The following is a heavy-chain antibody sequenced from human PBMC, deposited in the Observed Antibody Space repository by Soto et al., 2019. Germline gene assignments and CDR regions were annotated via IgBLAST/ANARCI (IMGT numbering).Heavy chain of an antibody. J-gene: IGHJ6*02. Sequence: GASVKVSCKASGGTFNTYVISWVRQAPGQGLEWMGGITPIFGTANYAQKFQGRVTITADKSTSTAYMELSSLRSEDTAVYFCARGRWQLDRNYYYGMDVWGQGTTVTVSS. V-gene: IGHV1-69*06. CDR2: ITPIFGTA. CDR3: ARGRWQLDRNYYYGMDV. CDR1: GGTFNTYV. D-gene: IGHD2-15*01.